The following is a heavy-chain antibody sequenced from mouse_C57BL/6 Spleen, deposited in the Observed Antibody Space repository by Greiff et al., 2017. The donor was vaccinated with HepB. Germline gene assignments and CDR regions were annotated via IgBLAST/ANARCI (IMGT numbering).Heavy chain of an antibody. CDR2: IYPGDGDT. Sequence: VQLQQSGAELVKPGASVKISCKASGYAFSSYWMNWVKQRPGKGLEWIGQIYPGDGDTNYNGKFKGKATLTADKSSSTAYMQLSSLTSEDSAVYFCAREGGTTGGEYFDVWGTGTTVTVSS. D-gene: IGHD1-1*01. CDR1: GYAFSSYW. CDR3: AREGGTTGGEYFDV. V-gene: IGHV1-80*01. J-gene: IGHJ1*03.